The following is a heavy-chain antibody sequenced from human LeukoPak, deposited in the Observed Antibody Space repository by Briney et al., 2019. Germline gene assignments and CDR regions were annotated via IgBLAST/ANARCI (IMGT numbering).Heavy chain of an antibody. J-gene: IGHJ4*02. V-gene: IGHV1-18*01. Sequence: ASVKVSCKASGYTFTSYGTSWVRQAPGQGLEWMGWISAYNGNTNYAQKLQGKVTMTTDTSTSTAYMELRSLRSDDTAVYYCARDGSEWELLGQYYFDYWGQGTLVTVSS. CDR1: GYTFTSYG. CDR2: ISAYNGNT. D-gene: IGHD1-26*01. CDR3: ARDGSEWELLGQYYFDY.